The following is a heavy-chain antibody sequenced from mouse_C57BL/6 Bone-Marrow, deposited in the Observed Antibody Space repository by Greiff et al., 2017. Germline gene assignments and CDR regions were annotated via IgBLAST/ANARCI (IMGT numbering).Heavy chain of an antibody. V-gene: IGHV2-5*01. Sequence: VKLVESGPGLVQPSQSLSITCTVSGFSLTSYGVHWVRQSPGKGLEWLGVIWRGGSTDYNAAFMSRLSITKDNSKSQVFFKMNSLQADDTAIYYCAKRIDGYYGDGFAYWGQGTLVTVSA. CDR1: GFSLTSYG. J-gene: IGHJ3*01. D-gene: IGHD2-3*01. CDR3: AKRIDGYYGDGFAY. CDR2: IWRGGST.